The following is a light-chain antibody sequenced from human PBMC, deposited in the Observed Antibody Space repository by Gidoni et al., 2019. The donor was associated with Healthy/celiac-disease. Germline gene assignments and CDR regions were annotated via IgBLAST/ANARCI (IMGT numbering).Light chain of an antibody. CDR3: QPYDNLFT. CDR2: DAS. V-gene: IGKV1-33*01. J-gene: IGKJ3*01. Sequence: DIQMTQSPSSLSASVGDRVTITCQASQYIRNYINGYQQKPGKAPKLLIYDASNLETGVPSRFSGSGSGTDFTFSISSLQSEDIVTYYGQPYDNLFTFGPGTEVDIK. CDR1: QYIRNY.